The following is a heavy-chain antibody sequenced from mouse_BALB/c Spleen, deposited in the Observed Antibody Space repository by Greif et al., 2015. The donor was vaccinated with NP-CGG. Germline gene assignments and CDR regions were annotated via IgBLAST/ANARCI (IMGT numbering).Heavy chain of an antibody. CDR3: ARQTYDYDDATTGYAMDY. J-gene: IGHJ4*01. V-gene: IGHV1-20*02. Sequence: EVQGVESGPELVKPGASVKISCKASGYSFTGYFMNWVMQSHGKSLEWIGRINPYNGDTFYNQKFKGKATLTVDKSSSTAHMEPRSLASEDSAVYYCARQTYDYDDATTGYAMDYWGQGTSVTVSS. CDR2: INPYNGDT. CDR1: GYSFTGYF. D-gene: IGHD2-4*01.